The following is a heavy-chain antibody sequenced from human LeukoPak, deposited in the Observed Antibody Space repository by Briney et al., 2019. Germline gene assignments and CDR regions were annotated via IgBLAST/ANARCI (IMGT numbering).Heavy chain of an antibody. V-gene: IGHV4-59*01. Sequence: SETLSLTCTVSGGSISSYYWSWIRQPPGKGLEWIGYIYYSGSTNYNPSLKSRVTVSVDTSKNQFSLKLSSVTAADTAVYYCARTSRALRFDPWGQGTLVTVSS. CDR1: GGSISSYY. D-gene: IGHD3-10*01. J-gene: IGHJ5*02. CDR2: IYYSGST. CDR3: ARTSRALRFDP.